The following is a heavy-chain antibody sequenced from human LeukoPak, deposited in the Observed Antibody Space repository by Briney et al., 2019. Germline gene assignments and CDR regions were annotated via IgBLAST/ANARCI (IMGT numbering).Heavy chain of an antibody. CDR2: IYYSGST. V-gene: IGHV4-59*01. D-gene: IGHD6-19*01. J-gene: IGHJ2*01. Sequence: SETLSLTCTVSGGSISSYYWSWIRQPPGKGLEWIGYIYYSGSTNYNPSPKSRVTISVDTSKNQFSLKLSSVTAADTAVYYCARANSSGWYWYFDLWGRGTLVTVSS. CDR1: GGSISSYY. CDR3: ARANSSGWYWYFDL.